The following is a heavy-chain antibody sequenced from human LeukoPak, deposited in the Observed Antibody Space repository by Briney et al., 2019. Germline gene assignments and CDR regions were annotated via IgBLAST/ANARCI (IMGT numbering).Heavy chain of an antibody. V-gene: IGHV4-61*02. CDR2: MHTGGTT. CDR1: GGSISSGSYS. CDR3: ARGRDGSSYYIDY. J-gene: IGHJ4*02. Sequence: SETLSLTCTVSGGSISSGSYSWSWIRQPAGKGLEWIGRMHTGGTTNYNPSLKSRVTISMDTSKNQFSLKLTSVTAADTAIYYCARGRDGSSYYIDYWGQGTLVIVSS. D-gene: IGHD5-24*01.